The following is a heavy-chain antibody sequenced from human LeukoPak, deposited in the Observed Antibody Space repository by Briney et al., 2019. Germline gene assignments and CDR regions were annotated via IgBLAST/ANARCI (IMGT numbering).Heavy chain of an antibody. D-gene: IGHD3-22*01. CDR2: INPRSGGT. Sequence: GASVKVSCKPSGYTLTGYHMHWVRQAPGQGLEWMGWINPRSGGTNYAQNFQGRVTMTRDTSINTAYMELSGLGSDDTAVYYCARGVAAYTYYSDSSCYDWGQGTLLTVSS. V-gene: IGHV1-2*02. CDR1: GYTLTGYH. CDR3: ARGVAAYTYYSDSSCYD. J-gene: IGHJ4*02.